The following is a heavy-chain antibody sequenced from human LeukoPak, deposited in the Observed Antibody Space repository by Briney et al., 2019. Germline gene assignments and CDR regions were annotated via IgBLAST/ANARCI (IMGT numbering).Heavy chain of an antibody. CDR2: IRYDGSNK. V-gene: IGHV3-30*02. CDR3: ARAIRL. J-gene: IGHJ4*02. D-gene: IGHD1-1*01. CDR1: GFTFSSYG. Sequence: GGSLRLSCAASGFTFSSYGMHWVRQAPGKGLEWVAFIRYDGSNKYYADSVKGRFTISRDNAKNSVYLQMNSLRAEDTGIYYCARAIRLWGQGTLVTVSS.